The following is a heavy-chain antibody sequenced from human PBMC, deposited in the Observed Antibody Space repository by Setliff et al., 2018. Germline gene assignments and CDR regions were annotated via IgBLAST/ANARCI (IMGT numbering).Heavy chain of an antibody. CDR1: GYLLSSYG. J-gene: IGHJ3*02. D-gene: IGHD2-21*02. CDR3: AISSLSTCGGGDCPNAFDI. Sequence: ASVKVSCKASGYLLSSYGVSWVRQAPGQGLEWMGWISPYNGVTNYAQTFQNRVTMTTDTSTSAAYMELRSLRSDDSAVYYCAISSLSTCGGGDCPNAFDIWGQGTMVTVSS. CDR2: ISPYNGVT. V-gene: IGHV1-18*01.